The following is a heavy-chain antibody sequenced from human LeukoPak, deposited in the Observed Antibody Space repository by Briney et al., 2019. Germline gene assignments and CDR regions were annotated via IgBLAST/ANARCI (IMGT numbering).Heavy chain of an antibody. Sequence: SETLSLTCAVYGGSFSGYYWSWIRQPPGKGLEWIGEINHSGSTNYNPSLKSRVTISVDTSKNQLSLKLSSVTAADTAVYYCARGAPYYDFWSGYLALDPWGQGTLVTVSS. CDR1: GGSFSGYY. CDR3: ARGAPYYDFWSGYLALDP. CDR2: INHSGST. J-gene: IGHJ5*02. V-gene: IGHV4-34*01. D-gene: IGHD3-3*01.